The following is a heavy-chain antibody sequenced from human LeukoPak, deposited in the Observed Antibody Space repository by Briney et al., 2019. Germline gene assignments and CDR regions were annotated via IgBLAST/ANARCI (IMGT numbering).Heavy chain of an antibody. CDR1: GFTFDDYG. Sequence: GGSLRLSCAASGFTFDDYGMSWVRQAPGKGLEWVSSISSSSSYIYYADSVKGRFTISRDNAKNSLYLQMNSLRAEDTAVYYCARSGDVGAFDIWGQGTMVTVSS. CDR2: ISSSSSYI. V-gene: IGHV3-21*01. J-gene: IGHJ3*02. D-gene: IGHD1-26*01. CDR3: ARSGDVGAFDI.